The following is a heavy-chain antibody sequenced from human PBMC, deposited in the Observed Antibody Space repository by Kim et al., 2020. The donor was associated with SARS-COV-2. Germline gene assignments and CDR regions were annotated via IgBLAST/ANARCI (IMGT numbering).Heavy chain of an antibody. D-gene: IGHD2-15*01. V-gene: IGHV1-8*01. CDR2: MNPNSGHT. CDR1: GYTFTNYD. CDR3: ARGSGIFPY. Sequence: ASVKVSCKASGYTFTNYDIHWVRQATGQGLEWMGWMNPNSGHTGYAQKFQGRVTMTRNTSITTAYMELSSLRSEDTAVYYCARGSGIFPYWGQGTLVTVSS. J-gene: IGHJ4*02.